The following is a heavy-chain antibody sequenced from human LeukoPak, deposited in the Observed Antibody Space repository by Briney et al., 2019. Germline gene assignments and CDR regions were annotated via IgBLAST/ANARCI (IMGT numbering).Heavy chain of an antibody. CDR1: GFTFSNYD. D-gene: IGHD3-22*01. CDR3: ARAISDYYELKTGDCRPPWWYFDL. CDR2: IGTAGDT. Sequence: QAGGSLRLSCAASGFTFSNYDMHWVRQAPGRGLEWVSGIGTAGDTYYTGSVKGRFTISREDVKSSLYLQMSSLRAGDTAVYYCARAISDYYELKTGDCRPPWWYFDLWGRGTLVAVSS. V-gene: IGHV3-13*01. J-gene: IGHJ2*01.